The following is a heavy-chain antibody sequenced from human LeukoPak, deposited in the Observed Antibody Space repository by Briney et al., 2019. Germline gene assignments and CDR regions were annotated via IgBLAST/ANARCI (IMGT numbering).Heavy chain of an antibody. V-gene: IGHV3-11*04. CDR3: AKKDRGVGLFDY. J-gene: IGHJ4*02. CDR2: ISSSGSTI. CDR1: GFTFSDFY. D-gene: IGHD2-15*01. Sequence: GGSLRLSCAASGFTFSDFYMSWIRQAPGKGLEWVSYISSSGSTIYYADSVKGRFTISRDNAKNSLYLQLNSLRAEDTAVYYCAKKDRGVGLFDYWGQGTLVTVSS.